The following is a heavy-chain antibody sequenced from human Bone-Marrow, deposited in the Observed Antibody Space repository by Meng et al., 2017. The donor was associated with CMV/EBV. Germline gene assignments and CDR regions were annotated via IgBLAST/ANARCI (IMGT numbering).Heavy chain of an antibody. Sequence: SETLSLTCTVSGGSISSSSYYWGWIRQPPGKGLEWIGSIYYSGSTYYNPSLKSRVTISVDTSKNQFSLKLGSVTAADTAVYYCARVTGGEYYYYYGMDVWGQGTTVTVSS. CDR3: ARVTGGEYYYYYGMDV. CDR1: GGSISSSSYY. CDR2: IYYSGST. V-gene: IGHV4-39*07. J-gene: IGHJ6*02. D-gene: IGHD2-8*02.